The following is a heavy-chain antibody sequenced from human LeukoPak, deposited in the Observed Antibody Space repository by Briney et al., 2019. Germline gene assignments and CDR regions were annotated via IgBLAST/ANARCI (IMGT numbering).Heavy chain of an antibody. CDR3: AREKGSGSELDY. V-gene: IGHV1-46*01. D-gene: IGHD2-15*01. J-gene: IGHJ4*02. CDR2: INTSGGST. Sequence: ASVKVSCKASGYTFTSYYMHWVRQAPGQGIEWMGIINTSGGSTSYAQKFQGRVTMTRDTSTGTVYMELSSLRSEDTAVYYCAREKGSGSELDYWGQGTLVTVSS. CDR1: GYTFTSYY.